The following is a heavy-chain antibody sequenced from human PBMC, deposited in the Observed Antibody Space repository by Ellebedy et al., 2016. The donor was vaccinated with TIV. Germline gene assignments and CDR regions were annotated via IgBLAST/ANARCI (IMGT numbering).Heavy chain of an antibody. Sequence: AASVKVSCKASGYTFTNYGLHWVRQAPGQRLEWMGWINPGNGNTRYSQKFQGRVTLTRDTSASEVYLELSSLPSEDTAVYYCASLGGREPNWFDPWGQGTLVTVSS. D-gene: IGHD1-14*01. CDR1: GYTFTNYG. J-gene: IGHJ5*02. CDR2: INPGNGNT. CDR3: ASLGGREPNWFDP. V-gene: IGHV1-3*01.